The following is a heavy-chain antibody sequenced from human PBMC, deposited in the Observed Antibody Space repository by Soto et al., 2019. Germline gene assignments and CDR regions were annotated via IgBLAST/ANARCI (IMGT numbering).Heavy chain of an antibody. CDR3: ARDLSYGLCDY. Sequence: QVQLVQSGAEVKKPGASVKVSCKASGYTFTSYGISWVRQAPGQGLEWMGWISAHNGNTKYAKKLQGRVTMTTYTSTSTPYMELRSLRSDDTAVYYCARDLSYGLCDYWGQGTLVTVSS. J-gene: IGHJ4*02. CDR2: ISAHNGNT. D-gene: IGHD5-18*01. V-gene: IGHV1-18*01. CDR1: GYTFTSYG.